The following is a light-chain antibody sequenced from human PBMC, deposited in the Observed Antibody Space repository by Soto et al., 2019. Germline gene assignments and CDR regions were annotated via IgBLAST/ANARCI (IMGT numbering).Light chain of an antibody. V-gene: IGLV1-40*01. CDR2: GNS. CDR3: QSYDSSLSGPYVV. J-gene: IGLJ2*01. Sequence: QSVLTQPPSVSGAPGQRVTISCTGSSSIIGAGYDVYWYQQLPGTAPKLLIYGNSNRPSGVPDRFSGSKSGTSASLAITGLQAENEADYYCQSYDSSLSGPYVVFGGGTKLTVL. CDR1: SSIIGAGYD.